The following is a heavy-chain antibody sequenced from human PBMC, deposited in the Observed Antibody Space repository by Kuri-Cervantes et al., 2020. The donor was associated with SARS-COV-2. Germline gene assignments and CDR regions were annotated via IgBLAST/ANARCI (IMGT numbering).Heavy chain of an antibody. CDR3: ARELVFFDY. V-gene: IGHV3-21*01. Sequence: GESLKISCAASGFTFSSYSMNWVRQAPGKGLEWVSSISSSSSYIYYADSVKGRFTISRDNSKNTLYLQMNSLRAEDTAVYYCARELVFFDYWGQGTLVTVSS. CDR2: ISSSSSYI. J-gene: IGHJ4*02. CDR1: GFTFSSYS.